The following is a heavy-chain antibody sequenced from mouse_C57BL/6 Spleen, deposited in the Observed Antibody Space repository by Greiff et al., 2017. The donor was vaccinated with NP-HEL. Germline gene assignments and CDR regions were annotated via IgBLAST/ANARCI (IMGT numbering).Heavy chain of an antibody. CDR2: LSSGRRPI. V-gene: IGHV5-17*01. CDR1: GFTFSDYG. CDR3: ARAMIRNYAMDY. Sequence: EVNVVESGGGLVKPGGSLKLSCAASGFTFSDYGMHWVRQAPEKGLEWVAYLSSGRRPISSSYTVTGRFTISRDNAKNTLFLQMTSLRSEDTAMYYCARAMIRNYAMDYWGQGTSVTVSS. D-gene: IGHD2-4*01. J-gene: IGHJ4*01.